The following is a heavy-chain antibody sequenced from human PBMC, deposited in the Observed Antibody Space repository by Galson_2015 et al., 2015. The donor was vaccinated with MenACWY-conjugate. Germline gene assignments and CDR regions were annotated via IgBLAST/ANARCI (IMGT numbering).Heavy chain of an antibody. D-gene: IGHD1-1*01. CDR3: ARDNNWSFDS. CDR1: GFTFNNYW. J-gene: IGHJ4*02. V-gene: IGHV3-74*01. CDR2: IKADGSFS. Sequence: SLRLSCAASGFTFNNYWMHWVRQPPGKGLEWISYIKADGSFSNYADSVKGRFTISTDNAKNMVYLQMDGLGDEDTAVYFCARDNNWSFDSGGQGTRVT.